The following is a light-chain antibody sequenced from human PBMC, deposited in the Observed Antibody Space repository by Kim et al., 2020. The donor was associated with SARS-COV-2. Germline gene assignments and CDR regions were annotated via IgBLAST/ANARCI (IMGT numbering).Light chain of an antibody. CDR3: QAWDSSTWV. CDR2: QDS. Sequence: VSPGHTASITGAGDKLGENYALCYQQKPGQAPVRVIYQDSKRPSGIPERFSGSNSGNTATLTISGTQAMDEADYYCQAWDSSTWVFGGGTQLTVL. J-gene: IGLJ3*02. V-gene: IGLV3-1*01. CDR1: KLGENY.